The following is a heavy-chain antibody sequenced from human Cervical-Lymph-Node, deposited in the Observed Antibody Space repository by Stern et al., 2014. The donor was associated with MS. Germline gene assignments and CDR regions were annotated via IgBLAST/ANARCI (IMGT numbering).Heavy chain of an antibody. D-gene: IGHD3-22*01. V-gene: IGHV2-5*02. CDR3: VHQRGGFYSDYYFDY. CDR2: IYWDDHT. Sequence: QVTLKESGPTLVKPTETLTLTCTFSGFSLDTNTVGVGWIRQPPGKALEWLAVIYWDDHTRYNPSLRSRLTVTKDTSKNQVALTVTNVDPVDTATYYCVHQRGGFYSDYYFDYWGQGTLVAVSS. CDR1: GFSLDTNTVG. J-gene: IGHJ4*02.